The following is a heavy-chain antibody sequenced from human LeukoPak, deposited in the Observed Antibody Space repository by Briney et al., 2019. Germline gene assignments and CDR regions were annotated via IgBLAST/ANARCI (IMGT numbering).Heavy chain of an antibody. Sequence: SETLSLTCAVYGGSFSGYYWSWIRQPPGKGLEWIGEINHSGSTNYNPSLKSRVTISVDTSKNQFSLKLSSVTAADTAVYYCASSLGTMVRGVIYWYFDLWGRGTLVTVSS. CDR3: ASSLGTMVRGVIYWYFDL. CDR2: INHSGST. V-gene: IGHV4-34*01. J-gene: IGHJ2*01. D-gene: IGHD3-10*01. CDR1: GGSFSGYY.